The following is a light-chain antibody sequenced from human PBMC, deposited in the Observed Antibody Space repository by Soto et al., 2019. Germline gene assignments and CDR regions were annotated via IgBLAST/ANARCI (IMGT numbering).Light chain of an antibody. CDR1: ESISSN. J-gene: IGKJ1*01. Sequence: EIVMTQSPGTLSVSPGEGVTLYCRASESISSNLAWYQQKPGQAPRLLLYGASTRATGIPARFSGSGSGTEFNLTISSLQSEDFGVYSCQQYSNWPRTFGLGTKVEIK. CDR3: QQYSNWPRT. CDR2: GAS. V-gene: IGKV3-15*01.